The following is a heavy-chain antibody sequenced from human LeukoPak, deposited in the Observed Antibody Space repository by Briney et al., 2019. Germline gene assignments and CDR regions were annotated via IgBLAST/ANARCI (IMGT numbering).Heavy chain of an antibody. CDR1: GGSFSGYY. CDR2: ISHSGST. J-gene: IGHJ4*02. Sequence: SETLSLTCAVYGGSFSGYYWSWIRQPPGKGLEWIGEISHSGSTNYNPSLKSRVTISVDTSKNQFSLKLSSVTAADTAVYYCARAHRVDGSSWYFFDYWGQGTLVTVSS. CDR3: ARAHRVDGSSWYFFDY. D-gene: IGHD6-13*01. V-gene: IGHV4-34*01.